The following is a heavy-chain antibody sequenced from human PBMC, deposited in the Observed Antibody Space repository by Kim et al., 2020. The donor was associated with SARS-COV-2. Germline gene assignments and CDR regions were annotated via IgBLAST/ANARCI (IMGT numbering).Heavy chain of an antibody. Sequence: GGSLRLSCAVSGLTFHDHAMYWVRQRPGKGLEWVSLISGDGDETDYADSVKGRFIISRDNNKNSLYLQMYGLRTEDTALYYCTKARNCRSSTCYRDFDYWSQGPLVPVSS. D-gene: IGHD2-2*01. CDR2: ISGDGDET. CDR1: GLTFHDHA. J-gene: IGHJ4*02. V-gene: IGHV3-43*02. CDR3: TKARNCRSSTCYRDFDY.